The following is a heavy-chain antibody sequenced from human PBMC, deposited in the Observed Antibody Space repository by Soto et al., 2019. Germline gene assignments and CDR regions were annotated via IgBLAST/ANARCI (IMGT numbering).Heavy chain of an antibody. CDR3: VRFKGFGERNWFDP. D-gene: IGHD3-10*01. CDR2: INQSGSS. Sequence: QVQLQQWGAGLWKPSETLSLTCVVYDGSFSGYYWSWIRQPPGKGLEWIGEINQSGSSNYNPSLKSRVTMSLDTSKNQFSLKLSSVTAADTAVYYCVRFKGFGERNWFDPWGQGTLVTVSS. J-gene: IGHJ5*02. V-gene: IGHV4-34*02. CDR1: DGSFSGYY.